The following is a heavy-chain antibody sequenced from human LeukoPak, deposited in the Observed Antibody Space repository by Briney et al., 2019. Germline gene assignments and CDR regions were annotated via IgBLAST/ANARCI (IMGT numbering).Heavy chain of an antibody. CDR3: ARRGFLTPTTGHGMAV. CDR1: GFTFSTYS. V-gene: IGHV3-21*01. J-gene: IGHJ6*02. D-gene: IGHD3-9*01. Sequence: GGSLRLSCAASGFTFSTYSMNWVRQAPGKGLEWFSSISSSSSYIYYADSVKGRFTISRDNAKNSQYLHMNSLRADDTAVYYCARRGFLTPTTGHGMAVWGQGTTVTVSS. CDR2: ISSSSSYI.